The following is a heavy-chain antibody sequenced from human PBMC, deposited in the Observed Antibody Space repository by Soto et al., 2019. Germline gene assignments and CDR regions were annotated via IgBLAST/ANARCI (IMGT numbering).Heavy chain of an antibody. CDR1: GGSISSGDYY. Sequence: QVQLQESGPGLVKPSQTLSLTCTVSGGSISSGDYYWTWVRQHPGKGLEWIGYIYYSGSTSYNPSLKRRVTISGDTSKNQFSLKLSSVTAADTAVYYCARVLNYYGAGGYYDSWGQGTLVTVSS. J-gene: IGHJ4*02. V-gene: IGHV4-31*03. D-gene: IGHD3-10*01. CDR3: ARVLNYYGAGGYYDS. CDR2: IYYSGST.